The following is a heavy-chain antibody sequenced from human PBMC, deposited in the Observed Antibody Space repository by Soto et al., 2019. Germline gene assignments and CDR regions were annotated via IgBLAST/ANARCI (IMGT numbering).Heavy chain of an antibody. CDR2: INSDGSST. CDR3: AREGYDFWSGYHLPHYYYGMDV. V-gene: IGHV3-74*01. J-gene: IGHJ6*02. CDR1: GFTFSSYW. Sequence: LRLSCAASGFTFSSYWMHWVRQAPGKGLVWVSRINSDGSSTSYADSVKGRFTISRDNAKNTLYLQMNSLRAEDTAVYYCAREGYDFWSGYHLPHYYYGMDVWGQGTTVTV. D-gene: IGHD3-3*01.